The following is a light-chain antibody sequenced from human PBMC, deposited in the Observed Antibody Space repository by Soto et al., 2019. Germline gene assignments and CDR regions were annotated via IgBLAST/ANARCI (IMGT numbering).Light chain of an antibody. V-gene: IGKV3-15*01. CDR1: QSVSSN. J-gene: IGKJ1*01. Sequence: IVMTQSPDTLSVSPGERATLSCRASQSVSSNLAWYQQKPGQAPRLLIYGASTRATGIPGRFSGSGSGTEFTLTISSLQSEDFAVYYCQQYNKWPPWTFGQGTKVEIK. CDR3: QQYNKWPPWT. CDR2: GAS.